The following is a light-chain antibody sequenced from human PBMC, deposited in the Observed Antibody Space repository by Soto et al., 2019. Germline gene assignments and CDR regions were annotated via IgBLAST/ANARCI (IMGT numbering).Light chain of an antibody. CDR1: QDVSDY. Sequence: DIQLTQSPSFLSASVGDRVTITCRASQDVSDYLAWYQHAPGKAQNLLIYAAYTLQSGVPSRFSGSGSGTEFSLTITSLQPEDLETYYCQYLNGAPTITFGQGTRLDVK. CDR3: QYLNGAPTIT. CDR2: AAY. V-gene: IGKV1-9*01. J-gene: IGKJ5*01.